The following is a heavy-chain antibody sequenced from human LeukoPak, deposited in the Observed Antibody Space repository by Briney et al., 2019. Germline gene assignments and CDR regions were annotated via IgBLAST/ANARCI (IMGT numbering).Heavy chain of an antibody. CDR3: AKDQYEYSSSPDNNWFDP. CDR1: GFTFSSYG. D-gene: IGHD6-6*01. J-gene: IGHJ5*02. Sequence: GGSLRLSCAASGFTFSSYGMHWVRQAPGKGLEWVAVISYDGSNKYYAGSVKGRFTISRDNSKNTLYLQMNSLRAEDTAVYYCAKDQYEYSSSPDNNWFDPWGQGTLVTVSS. V-gene: IGHV3-30*18. CDR2: ISYDGSNK.